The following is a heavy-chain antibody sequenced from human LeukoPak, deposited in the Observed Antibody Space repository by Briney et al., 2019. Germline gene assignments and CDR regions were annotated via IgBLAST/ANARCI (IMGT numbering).Heavy chain of an antibody. Sequence: GESLQISCKGSGYNFANYWIGWVRQLPEKGLEWMGIISPGDSNITYSPSFQGQVTISADKSISTAYLQWSSLQATDTAIYYCARRRGSSSLDYWGQGTLVAVSS. J-gene: IGHJ4*02. V-gene: IGHV5-51*01. CDR1: GYNFANYW. CDR2: ISPGDSNI. CDR3: ARRRGSSSLDY. D-gene: IGHD6-6*01.